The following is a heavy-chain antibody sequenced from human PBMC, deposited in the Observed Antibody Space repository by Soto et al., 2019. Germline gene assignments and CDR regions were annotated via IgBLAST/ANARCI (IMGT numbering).Heavy chain of an antibody. CDR1: GFTFAYYS. D-gene: IGHD3-3*01. CDR2: VTASGTTV. J-gene: IGHJ4*02. CDR3: ARDGKGSAYTFGPYYFDY. V-gene: IGHV3-48*02. Sequence: GGSLRLSCATSGFTFAYYSMSWVRQAPGKGLEWIAYVTASGTTVNYADSVKCRFIISIDNGMKSLILQMSSLRDDDTAMYYCARDGKGSAYTFGPYYFDYWGQGT.